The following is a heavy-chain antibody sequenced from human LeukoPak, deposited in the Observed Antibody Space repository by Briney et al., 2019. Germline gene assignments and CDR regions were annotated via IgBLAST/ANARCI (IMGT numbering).Heavy chain of an antibody. V-gene: IGHV3-13*04. J-gene: IGHJ6*01. CDR3: AREERGDGYRFLDR. D-gene: IGHD5-24*01. Sequence: PGGSLRLSCAASGFTFSRYDMHWVRQATGKGLEWVSAIGRADDTYYQGCLKGRFTISSEHAKSSLDLQNDSVKDGDTAVYYGAREERGDGYRFLDRWG. CDR2: IGRADDT. CDR1: GFTFSRYD.